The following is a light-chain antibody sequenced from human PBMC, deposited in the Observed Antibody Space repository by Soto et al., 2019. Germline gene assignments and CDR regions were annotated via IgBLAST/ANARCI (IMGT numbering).Light chain of an antibody. CDR1: QSVSSNY. CDR3: QQYNNWHT. CDR2: GAS. V-gene: IGKV3-20*01. Sequence: PGERVTLSCRASQSVSSNYLTWYQQKPGQAPRLLIYGASSRATGIPHRFSGSGSGTDFTLTINRLEPEDFAVYYCQQYNNWHTFGQGTRLETK. J-gene: IGKJ5*01.